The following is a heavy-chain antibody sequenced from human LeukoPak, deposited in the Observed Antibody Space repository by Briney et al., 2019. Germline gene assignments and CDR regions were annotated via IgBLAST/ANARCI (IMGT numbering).Heavy chain of an antibody. CDR1: GYTFTSYA. J-gene: IGHJ4*02. CDR3: ARDGSEEWELLLDY. D-gene: IGHD1-26*01. CDR2: INTNTGNP. V-gene: IGHV7-4-1*02. Sequence: ASVKVSCKAFGYTFTSYAMNWVRQAPGQGLEWMGWINTNTGNPTYAQGFTGRFVFSLDTSVSTAYLQISSLKAEDTAVYYCARDGSEEWELLLDYWGQGTLVTVSS.